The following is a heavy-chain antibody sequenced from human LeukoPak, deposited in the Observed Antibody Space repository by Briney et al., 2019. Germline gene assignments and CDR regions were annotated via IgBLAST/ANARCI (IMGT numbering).Heavy chain of an antibody. CDR1: GFTFSSCG. D-gene: IGHD5-24*01. CDR2: IWYDGSYK. V-gene: IGHV3-33*01. CDR3: ARGREMATTPSDY. J-gene: IGHJ4*02. Sequence: GGSLTLSCAASGFTFSSCGMHWVRQAPGKGLEWVAVIWYDGSYKYYADSVKGRFTISRDNSKNTRYLQMNSLRAEDTAVYYCARGREMATTPSDYWGQGTLVTVPS.